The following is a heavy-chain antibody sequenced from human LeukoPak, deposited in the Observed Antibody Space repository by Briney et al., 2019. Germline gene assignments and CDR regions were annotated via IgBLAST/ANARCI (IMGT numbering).Heavy chain of an antibody. CDR2: MLDTVTT. CDR1: GASMNTHY. Sequence: SETLSLTCAVSGASMNTHYWSWIRQPPGKGLEWVGYMLDTVTTKDNPSLKSRFTLLADTSKNQFSLRLTSVTAADTAVYYCATIKRGNIFGYFDFWGQGIPVTVSS. D-gene: IGHD5-18*01. J-gene: IGHJ4*02. V-gene: IGHV4-59*11. CDR3: ATIKRGNIFGYFDF.